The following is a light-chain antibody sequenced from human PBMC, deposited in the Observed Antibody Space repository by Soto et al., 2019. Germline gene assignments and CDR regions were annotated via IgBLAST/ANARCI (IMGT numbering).Light chain of an antibody. CDR2: VEGSGIY. V-gene: IGLV4-60*02. CDR1: SGHSTYI. J-gene: IGLJ3*02. CDR3: ETWDTNTRV. Sequence: QSVLTQSSSASASLGSSVKLTCTLSSGHSTYIIAWHQQQPGKAPRYLMKVEGSGIYSKGSGVPDRFSGSSSGADRYVTISNLQFEDEADYYCETWDTNTRVFGGGTTLTVL.